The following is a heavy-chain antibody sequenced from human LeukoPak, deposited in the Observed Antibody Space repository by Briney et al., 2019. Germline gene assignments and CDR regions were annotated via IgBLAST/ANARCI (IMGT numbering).Heavy chain of an antibody. CDR1: GGSISSGGYY. Sequence: PSETLSLTCTVSGGSISSGGYYWSWIRQHPGKGLEWIGYIYYSGSTYYNPSLKSRVTISVDTSKNQFSLKLSSVTAADTAVYYCARGGDYYDSSGYYPNDYWGQGTLVTVSS. V-gene: IGHV4-31*03. D-gene: IGHD3-22*01. J-gene: IGHJ4*02. CDR2: IYYSGST. CDR3: ARGGDYYDSSGYYPNDY.